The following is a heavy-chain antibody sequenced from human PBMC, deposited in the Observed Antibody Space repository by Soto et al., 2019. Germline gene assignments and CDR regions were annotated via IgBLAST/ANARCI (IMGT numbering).Heavy chain of an antibody. CDR1: GFTFSSYS. V-gene: IGHV3-48*01. CDR2: ISSSSSTI. J-gene: IGHJ5*02. D-gene: IGHD6-13*01. Sequence: LRLSCADSGFTFSSYSMNWVRQAPGKGLEWLSYISSSSSTIYYADSVKGRFTISRDNAKNSLYLQMNSLRAEDTAVYYCAREGSSWSSLNWLDPWGQGTLVTVSS. CDR3: AREGSSWSSLNWLDP.